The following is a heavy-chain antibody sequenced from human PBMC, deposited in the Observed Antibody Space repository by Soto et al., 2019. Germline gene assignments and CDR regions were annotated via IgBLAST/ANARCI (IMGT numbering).Heavy chain of an antibody. D-gene: IGHD3-16*01. CDR2: IYYSGST. J-gene: IGHJ6*03. CDR3: ARHSGSITFLGGEIPDYYSSYMAV. Sequence: PSETLSLTCTVSGGSISSYYWSWIRQPPGKGLEWIGYIYYSGSTNYNPSLKSRVTISVDTSKNQFSLKLSSVTAADTAVYYCARHSGSITFLGGEIPDYYSSYMAVWGKGPTVPVS. CDR1: GGSISSYY. V-gene: IGHV4-59*01.